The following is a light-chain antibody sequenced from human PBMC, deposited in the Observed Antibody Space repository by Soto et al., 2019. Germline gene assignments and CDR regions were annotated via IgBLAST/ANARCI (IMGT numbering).Light chain of an antibody. J-gene: IGKJ4*01. Sequence: DIQMTQSPGSLSASXWRGVTITXXTSQSISRYLNWYQQKPGRAPKLLIYGASTLESGVPSRFSGSGSGTDFTLTINNLQPEDFASYFCQESYSTPLTFGGGTKVDIK. V-gene: IGKV1-39*01. CDR1: QSISRY. CDR3: QESYSTPLT. CDR2: GAS.